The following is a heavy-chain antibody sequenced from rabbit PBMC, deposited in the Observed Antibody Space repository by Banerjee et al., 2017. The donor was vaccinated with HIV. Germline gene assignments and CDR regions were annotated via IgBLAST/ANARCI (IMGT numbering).Heavy chain of an antibody. CDR2: INTSSGNT. Sequence: LEESGGGLVQPGGTLKLSCTVSGFSLSNKDMNWVRQAPGKGLEWIACINTSSGNTVYASWAKGRFSISKTSSTTVTLQMTSLTAADTATYFCARDLAGVIGWNFNLWGQGTLVTVS. J-gene: IGHJ4*01. V-gene: IGHV1S40*01. CDR1: GFSLSNKD. CDR3: ARDLAGVIGWNFNL. D-gene: IGHD4-1*01.